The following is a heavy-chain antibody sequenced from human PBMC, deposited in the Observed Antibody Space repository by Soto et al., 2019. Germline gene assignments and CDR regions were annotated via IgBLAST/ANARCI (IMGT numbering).Heavy chain of an antibody. CDR2: IYWDDDK. CDR3: ARARLYCTGGSCTTWFDY. D-gene: IGHD2-15*01. J-gene: IGHJ4*02. V-gene: IGHV2-5*02. CDR1: GFSLSTTGVG. Sequence: QITLKESGPTLVKPTQTLTLTCTFSGFSLSTTGVGVGWIRQPAGKALEWLALIYWDDDKRYSPFLNSRLTITKDSSKNQVVLTMTNMHPWDTATYYCARARLYCTGGSCTTWFDYWCQGTLVTVSS.